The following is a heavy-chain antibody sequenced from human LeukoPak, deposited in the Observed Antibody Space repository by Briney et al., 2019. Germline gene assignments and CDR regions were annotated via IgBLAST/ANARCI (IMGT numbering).Heavy chain of an antibody. CDR1: GGSISSGGYY. J-gene: IGHJ6*03. Sequence: PSETLSLTCTVSGGSISSGGYYWSWIRQHPGKGLEWIGYIYYSGSTYYNPSLKSRVTILVDTSKNQFSLKLSSVTAADTAVYYCARVADCSSTSCRYYYMDVWGKGTTVTVSS. CDR3: ARVADCSSTSCRYYYMDV. D-gene: IGHD2-2*01. CDR2: IYYSGST. V-gene: IGHV4-31*03.